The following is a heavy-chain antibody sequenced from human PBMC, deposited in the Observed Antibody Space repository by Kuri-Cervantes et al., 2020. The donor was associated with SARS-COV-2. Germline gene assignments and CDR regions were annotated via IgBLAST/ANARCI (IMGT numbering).Heavy chain of an antibody. CDR3: ARAGSSRTDEWLLLR. CDR2: ITGSGTTI. Sequence: GESLKISCVASGFTFSTYEMNWVRQAPGKGLEWVSYITGSGTTIYYADSVKGRFTISRDNSKNTLYLQMNSLRAEDTAVYYCARAGSSRTDEWLLLRWGQGTLVTVSS. V-gene: IGHV3-48*03. CDR1: GFTFSTYE. J-gene: IGHJ4*02. D-gene: IGHD3-22*01.